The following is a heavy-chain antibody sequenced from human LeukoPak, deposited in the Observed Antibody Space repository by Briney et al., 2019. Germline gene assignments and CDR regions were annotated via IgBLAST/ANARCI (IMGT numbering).Heavy chain of an antibody. J-gene: IGHJ4*02. D-gene: IGHD3-10*01. CDR3: AKHYMGSSYNHGLDC. V-gene: IGHV4-39*01. Sequence: SETPSLTCTVSGGSIRSSTYYWGWIRQPPGKGLEWIGSIYYSGYTYQNPSLESRVTISVDTSKNQFSLKLSSVTAADTAIYYCAKHYMGSSYNHGLDCWGQGTLVTVSS. CDR2: IYYSGYT. CDR1: GGSIRSSTYY.